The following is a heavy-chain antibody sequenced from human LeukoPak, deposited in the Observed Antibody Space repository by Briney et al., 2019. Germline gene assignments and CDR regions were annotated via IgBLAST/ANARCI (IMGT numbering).Heavy chain of an antibody. Sequence: GGSLRLSCAASGFTVSDYYMSWIRQAPGKGLEWVSYISSSGSTIYYADSVKGRFTISRDNAKNSLYLQMNSLRAEDTAVYYCAKAWDYGDRGEIDYWGQGTLVTVSS. CDR2: ISSSGSTI. CDR3: AKAWDYGDRGEIDY. J-gene: IGHJ4*02. CDR1: GFTVSDYY. V-gene: IGHV3-11*01. D-gene: IGHD4-17*01.